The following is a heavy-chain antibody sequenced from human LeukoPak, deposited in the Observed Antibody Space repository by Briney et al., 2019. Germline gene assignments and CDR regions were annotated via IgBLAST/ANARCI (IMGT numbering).Heavy chain of an antibody. Sequence: PSETLSLTCNVSGGSISSSSYYWGWIRQPPGKGLEWIGNIYYSGSTYYNPSLKSRVTISVDTSKNQFSLKLSSVTAADTAVYYCARRGSGWYAWFDPWGQGTLVTVSS. CDR2: IYYSGST. CDR3: ARRGSGWYAWFDP. J-gene: IGHJ5*02. CDR1: GGSISSSSYY. V-gene: IGHV4-39*01. D-gene: IGHD6-19*01.